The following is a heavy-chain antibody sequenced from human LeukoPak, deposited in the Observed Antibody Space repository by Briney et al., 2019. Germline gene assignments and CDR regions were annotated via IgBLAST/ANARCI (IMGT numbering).Heavy chain of an antibody. J-gene: IGHJ3*02. CDR3: ARHFMSVREPTDAFDI. Sequence: GESLKISCKGSGYSFTSYWIGWVRQMPGKGLEGMGIIYPGDSDTRYSPSFQGHVTISADKSISTAYLQWSSLKASDTAMYYCARHFMSVREPTDAFDIWGQGRMVTVSS. CDR1: GYSFTSYW. D-gene: IGHD1-26*01. V-gene: IGHV5-51*01. CDR2: IYPGDSDT.